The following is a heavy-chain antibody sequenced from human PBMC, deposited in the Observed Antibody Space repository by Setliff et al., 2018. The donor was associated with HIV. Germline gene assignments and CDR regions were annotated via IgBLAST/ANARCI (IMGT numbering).Heavy chain of an antibody. CDR3: ARTRYDYVWGSYRLDAFDI. J-gene: IGHJ3*02. CDR2: ISGSGGST. V-gene: IGHV3-23*01. D-gene: IGHD3-16*02. CDR1: GFTFSSYA. Sequence: PGGSLRLSCAASGFTFSSYAMSWVRQAPGKGLEWVSAISGSGGSTYYADSVKGRFTISRDNSKNTLYLQMNSLRAEDTAVYYCARTRYDYVWGSYRLDAFDIWGQGTMVTVSS.